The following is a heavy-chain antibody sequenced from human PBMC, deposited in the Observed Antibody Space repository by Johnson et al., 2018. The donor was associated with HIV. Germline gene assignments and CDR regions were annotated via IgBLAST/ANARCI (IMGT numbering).Heavy chain of an antibody. J-gene: IGHJ3*02. CDR2: IYSGGST. CDR1: GFTFSSYA. V-gene: IGHV3-NL1*01. CDR3: ARDPADSSKAFDI. D-gene: IGHD3-22*01. Sequence: QVQLVESGGGVVQPGRSLRLSCAASGFTFSSYALHWVRQAPGKGLEWVSVIYSGGSTSYADSVKGRFTISRDNAKNTLYLQMNSLRAEDTAVYYCARDPADSSKAFDIWGQGTMVTVSS.